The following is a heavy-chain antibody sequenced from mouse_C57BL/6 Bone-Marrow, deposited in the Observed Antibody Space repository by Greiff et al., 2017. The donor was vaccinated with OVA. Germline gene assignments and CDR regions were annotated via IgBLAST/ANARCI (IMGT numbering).Heavy chain of an antibody. CDR2: IYPGDGDT. CDR3: ARPESSYCFDY. CDR1: GYAFSSYW. Sequence: VQLQQSGAELVKPGASVKISCKASGYAFSSYWMNWVKQRPGKGLEWIGQIYPGDGDTNYNGKFKGKATLTADKSSSTAYMQLSSLTSEDSAVYFCARPESSYCFDYWGQGTTLTVSS. V-gene: IGHV1-80*01. J-gene: IGHJ2*01.